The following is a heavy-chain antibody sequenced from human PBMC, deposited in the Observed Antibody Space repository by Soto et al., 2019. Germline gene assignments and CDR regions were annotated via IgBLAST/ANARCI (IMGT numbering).Heavy chain of an antibody. J-gene: IGHJ4*02. D-gene: IGHD1-1*01. V-gene: IGHV3-9*01. CDR3: DKDSGSNHWIDF. CDR2: TSYDSVAI. CDR1: GFTFDDYA. Sequence: EVQLVESGGGLVQPGRSLRLSCAASGFTFDDYAMHWVRQAPGKGLEWVPGTSYDSVAIGYADSVKGRFTISRGNARNSSLLHLNSLRAGDTAFYYCDKDSGSNHWIDFWGLGTLVTVSS.